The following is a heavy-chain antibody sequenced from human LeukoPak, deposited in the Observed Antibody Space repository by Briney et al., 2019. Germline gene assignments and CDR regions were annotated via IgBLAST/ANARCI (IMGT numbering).Heavy chain of an antibody. D-gene: IGHD5-18*01. J-gene: IGHJ4*02. Sequence: PGGSLRLSCTASGFTFGDYAMSWVRQAPGKGLEWVANIKQDGSEKHYVDSVKGRFTISRDNADNSLYLQMNSLRVEDTAVYYCARGEYSYGYSSGYDYWGQGTLVTVSS. CDR3: ARGEYSYGYSSGYDY. CDR2: IKQDGSEK. CDR1: GFTFGDYA. V-gene: IGHV3-7*01.